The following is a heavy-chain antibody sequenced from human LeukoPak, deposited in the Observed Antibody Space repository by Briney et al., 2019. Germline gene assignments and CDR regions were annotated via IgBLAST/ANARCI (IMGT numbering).Heavy chain of an antibody. J-gene: IGHJ4*02. Sequence: ASVTVSCKASGYTFTGYYMHWVRQAPGQGLEWMGWINPSSGGTNYAQNFQGRVTMTRDTSISTAYMELSRLRSDDTAAYYCARDYRTGFDYWGQGTLVTVSS. CDR1: GYTFTGYY. CDR2: INPSSGGT. D-gene: IGHD7-27*01. CDR3: ARDYRTGFDY. V-gene: IGHV1-2*02.